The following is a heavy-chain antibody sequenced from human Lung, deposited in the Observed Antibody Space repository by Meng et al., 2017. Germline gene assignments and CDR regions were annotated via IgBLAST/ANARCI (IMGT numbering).Heavy chain of an antibody. Sequence: VTLQQWGAGLLKPSETLSLTCVVAGGSFSDDYWSWIRQPPGKGLEWIGEINHSGSTNYNPSLESRATISVDTSQNNLSLKLSSVTAADSAVYYCARGPTTMAHDFDYWGQGTLVTVSS. CDR3: ARGPTTMAHDFDY. CDR1: GGSFSDDY. CDR2: INHSGST. J-gene: IGHJ4*02. D-gene: IGHD4-11*01. V-gene: IGHV4-34*01.